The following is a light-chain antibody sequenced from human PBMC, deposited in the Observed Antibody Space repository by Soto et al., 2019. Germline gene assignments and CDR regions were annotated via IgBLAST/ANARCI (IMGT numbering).Light chain of an antibody. V-gene: IGKV3-20*01. CDR2: AAS. Sequence: EIVLTQSPGTLSLSPGERATLSCRASQSVRNNYLAWYLQKPGQAPRLLIYAASSRAPGIPDRFSGSGSGTDFTLTISSLEPEDFAVYYCQQYGSSPVTFGQGTKLEIK. CDR3: QQYGSSPVT. J-gene: IGKJ2*01. CDR1: QSVRNNY.